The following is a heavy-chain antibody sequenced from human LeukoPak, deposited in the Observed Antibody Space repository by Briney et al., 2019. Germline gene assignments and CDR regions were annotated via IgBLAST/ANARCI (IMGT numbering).Heavy chain of an antibody. Sequence: PGGSLRLSCAASGFTFSSYSMNWVRQAPGKGLEWVSSISSSSSYIYYADSVKGRFTISRDNAKNSLYLQMNSLRAEDTAVYYCARVVSGYDPLPDYWGQGTLVTVSS. CDR2: ISSSSSYI. V-gene: IGHV3-21*01. CDR1: GFTFSSYS. CDR3: ARVVSGYDPLPDY. D-gene: IGHD5-12*01. J-gene: IGHJ4*02.